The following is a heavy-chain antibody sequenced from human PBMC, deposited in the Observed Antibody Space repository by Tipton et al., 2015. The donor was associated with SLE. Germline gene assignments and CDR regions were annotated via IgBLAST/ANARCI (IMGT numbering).Heavy chain of an antibody. CDR2: ISSSSSYI. D-gene: IGHD5-18*01. V-gene: IGHV3-21*01. CDR1: GFTFSSYS. Sequence: GSLRLSCAASGFTFSSYSMNWVRQAPGKGLEWVSSISSSSSYIYYADSVKGRFTISRDNAKNSLYLQMNSLRAEDTAVYYCASPLQLWEGYFDYWGQGTLVTVSS. CDR3: ASPLQLWEGYFDY. J-gene: IGHJ4*02.